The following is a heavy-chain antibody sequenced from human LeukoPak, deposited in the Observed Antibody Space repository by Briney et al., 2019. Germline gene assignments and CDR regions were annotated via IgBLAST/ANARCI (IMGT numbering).Heavy chain of an antibody. D-gene: IGHD2-15*01. Sequence: TETLSLTCTVSGGSISNYYWNWIRQPAGKGLEWIGRVYKSGSPDYNPSLKSRLTMSVDTSKNQFSLKLSSVTAADTAVYYCARDPLYCSGGTCYNPMAFDIWGQGTMVTVSS. CDR2: VYKSGSP. V-gene: IGHV4-4*07. J-gene: IGHJ3*02. CDR1: GGSISNYY. CDR3: ARDPLYCSGGTCYNPMAFDI.